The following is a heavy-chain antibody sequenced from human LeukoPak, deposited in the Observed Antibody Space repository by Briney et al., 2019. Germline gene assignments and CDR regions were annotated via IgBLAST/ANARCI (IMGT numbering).Heavy chain of an antibody. CDR1: GFTFSSYG. J-gene: IGHJ4*02. Sequence: GGSLRLSCAASGFTFSSYGMHWVRQAPGKGLEWVAFIRYDGSNKYYADSVKGRFTISRDNSKNTLYLQMNSLRAEDTAVYYCAKLQTPTSPGIVGATLDYWGQGTLVTVSS. CDR3: AKLQTPTSPGIVGATLDY. V-gene: IGHV3-30*02. D-gene: IGHD1-26*01. CDR2: IRYDGSNK.